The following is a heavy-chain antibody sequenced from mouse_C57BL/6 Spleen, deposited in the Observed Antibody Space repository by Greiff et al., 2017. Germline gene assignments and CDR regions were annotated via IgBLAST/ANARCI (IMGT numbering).Heavy chain of an antibody. Sequence: QVQLQQSGAELVKPGASVKMSCKASGYTFTTYPIEWMKQNHGKSLEWIGNFHPYNDDTKYNEKFKGKATLTVEKSSSTVYLELSRLTSDDSAVYYCARGTYYYGSRDYAMDYWGQGTSVTVSS. V-gene: IGHV1-47*01. CDR1: GYTFTTYP. D-gene: IGHD1-1*01. CDR2: FHPYNDDT. CDR3: ARGTYYYGSRDYAMDY. J-gene: IGHJ4*01.